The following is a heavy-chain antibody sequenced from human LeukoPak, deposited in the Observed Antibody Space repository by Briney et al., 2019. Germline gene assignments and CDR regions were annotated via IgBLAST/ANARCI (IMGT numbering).Heavy chain of an antibody. J-gene: IGHJ4*02. CDR1: GFTFSTYA. D-gene: IGHD4-17*01. CDR2: ISGSGDST. V-gene: IGHV3-23*01. Sequence: GGSLRLSCAASGFTFSTYAMTWVRQAPGKGLEWVSAISGSGDSTYYADSVKGRFTISRDNSKNTLYLQMNSPRAEDTAVYYCAKEKEYGDLRGGDDYWGQGTLVTVSS. CDR3: AKEKEYGDLRGGDDY.